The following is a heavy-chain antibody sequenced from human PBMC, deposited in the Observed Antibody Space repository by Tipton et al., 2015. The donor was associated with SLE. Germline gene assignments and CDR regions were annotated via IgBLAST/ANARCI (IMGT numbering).Heavy chain of an antibody. CDR2: IKQDGSAK. D-gene: IGHD4-17*01. CDR3: ARATVTTASCFDY. CDR1: GFTFRTYA. V-gene: IGHV3-7*02. Sequence: SLRLSCTASGFTFRTYAMSWVRQAPGKGMEWMANIKQDGSAKNYMDAVKGRFTIARDNAENSRYLQINSLRAEDTAVYDCARATVTTASCFDYWGQGTLVTVSS. J-gene: IGHJ4*02.